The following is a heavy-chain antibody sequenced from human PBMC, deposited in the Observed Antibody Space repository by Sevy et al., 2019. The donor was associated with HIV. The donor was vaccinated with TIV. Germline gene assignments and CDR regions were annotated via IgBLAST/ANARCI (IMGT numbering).Heavy chain of an antibody. D-gene: IGHD1-26*01. J-gene: IGHJ6*02. Sequence: GGSLRLSCAASGFTFSSYGMHWVRQAPGKGLEWAAVIWYDGSNKYYADSVKGRFTISRDNSKNTLYLQMNSLRAEDTAASYCARRSGSYPDLGMDVWGQGTTVTVSS. CDR2: IWYDGSNK. V-gene: IGHV3-33*01. CDR1: GFTFSSYG. CDR3: ARRSGSYPDLGMDV.